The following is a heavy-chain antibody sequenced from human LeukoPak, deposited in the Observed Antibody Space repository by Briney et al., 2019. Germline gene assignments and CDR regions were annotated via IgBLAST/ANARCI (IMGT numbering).Heavy chain of an antibody. Sequence: GGSLRLSCAAPGFTFSDYYMSWIRQAPGKGLEWVSYISSSGSTIYYADSVKGRFTISRDTAKNSLYLQMNSLRAEGTAVYYCARVQQAYQLPPAFDIWGQGTMVTVSS. CDR2: ISSSGSTI. J-gene: IGHJ3*02. CDR1: GFTFSDYY. D-gene: IGHD2-2*01. V-gene: IGHV3-11*01. CDR3: ARVQQAYQLPPAFDI.